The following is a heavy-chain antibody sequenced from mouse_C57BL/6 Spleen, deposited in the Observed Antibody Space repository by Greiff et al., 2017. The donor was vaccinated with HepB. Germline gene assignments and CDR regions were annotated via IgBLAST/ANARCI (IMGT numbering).Heavy chain of an antibody. Sequence: VQLQQSGTVLARPGASVKMSCKTSGYTFTSYWMHWVKQRPGQGLEWIGAIYPGNSDTSYNQKFKGKAKLTAVTSASTAYMELSSLTNEDSAVYYCTRGYGNYGYYAMDYWGQGTSVTVSS. V-gene: IGHV1-5*01. CDR1: GYTFTSYW. J-gene: IGHJ4*01. CDR3: TRGYGNYGYYAMDY. D-gene: IGHD2-1*01. CDR2: IYPGNSDT.